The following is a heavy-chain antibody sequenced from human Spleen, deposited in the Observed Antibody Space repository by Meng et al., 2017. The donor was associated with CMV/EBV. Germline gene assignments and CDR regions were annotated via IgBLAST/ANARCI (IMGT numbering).Heavy chain of an antibody. D-gene: IGHD3-22*01. CDR1: GFTFSTYN. J-gene: IGHJ4*02. CDR2: ISSGSNYI. CDR3: ARVVYYDNSGYSL. Sequence: AASGFTFSTYNMHWVRQAPGKGLEWVSSISSGSNYIYYADSVKGRFTISRDNANNSLYLQMNSLRAEDTAVYYCARVVYYDNSGYSLWGQGTLVTVSS. V-gene: IGHV3-21*01.